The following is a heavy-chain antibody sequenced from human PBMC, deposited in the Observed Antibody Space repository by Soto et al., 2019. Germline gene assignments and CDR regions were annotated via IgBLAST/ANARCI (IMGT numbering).Heavy chain of an antibody. CDR3: AREGRYDSAHGC. J-gene: IGHJ4*02. V-gene: IGHV4-30-4*01. D-gene: IGHD5-12*01. Sequence: SETLSLTCTVSGGFISNGDYNWSWIGHPPGKGLEWIGYTYPSAITYYNASLRSRVTISIDASKNQFSLKLNSVTAADTALYYCAREGRYDSAHGCWGPGTLVTVSS. CDR1: GGFISNGDYN. CDR2: TYPSAIT.